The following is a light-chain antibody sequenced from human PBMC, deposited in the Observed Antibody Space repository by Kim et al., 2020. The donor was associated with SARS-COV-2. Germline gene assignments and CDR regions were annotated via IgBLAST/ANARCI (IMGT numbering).Light chain of an antibody. V-gene: IGLV1-40*01. CDR3: QSYDSSLSGYV. J-gene: IGLJ1*01. CDR2: GNT. Sequence: QSVLTQPPSVSGAPGQRVTISCTGCSSNIGAPFDVHWYQQRPGTAPKLLIYGNTNRPSGVPDRFSASKSDISASLAISGLQAEDEADYYCQSYDSSLSGYVFGTGTKVTVL. CDR1: SSNIGAPFD.